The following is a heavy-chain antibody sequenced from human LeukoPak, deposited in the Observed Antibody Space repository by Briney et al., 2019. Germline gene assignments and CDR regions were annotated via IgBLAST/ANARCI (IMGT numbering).Heavy chain of an antibody. D-gene: IGHD6-6*01. CDR1: GGSISSYY. CDR3: ARAARPTNNWFDP. Sequence: SETLSLTCTVSGGSISSYYWSWIRQPPGKGLEWIGYIYYSGSTNYNPSLKSRVTISIDTSKNQFSLEVNSVTAADTAVYYCARAARPTNNWFDPWGQGTLVTVSS. J-gene: IGHJ5*02. V-gene: IGHV4-59*08. CDR2: IYYSGST.